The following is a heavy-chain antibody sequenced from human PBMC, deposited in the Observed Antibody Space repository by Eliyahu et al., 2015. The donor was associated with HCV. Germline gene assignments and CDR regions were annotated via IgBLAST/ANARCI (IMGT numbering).Heavy chain of an antibody. J-gene: IGHJ4*02. CDR1: GFTFTNAW. CDR2: VKTDGTT. CDR3: TTHRGYINLFDS. D-gene: IGHD5-12*01. Sequence: EVQLVESGGGLVXPGGXLRLSCAASGFTFTNAWMSWVRQAPGKGLEWVGRVKTDGTTYYGAPVKGRFTISRDDSKNTVYLQMNSLKTEDTAVYYCTTHRGYINLFDSWGQGTLVTVSS. V-gene: IGHV3-15*01.